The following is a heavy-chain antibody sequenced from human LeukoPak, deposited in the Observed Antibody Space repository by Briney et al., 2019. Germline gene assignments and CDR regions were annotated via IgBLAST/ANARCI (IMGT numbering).Heavy chain of an antibody. J-gene: IGHJ5*02. Sequence: GASVKVSCKASGGTFSSYAISWVRQAPGQGLEWMGGIIPIFGTANYAQKFQGRVTITADESTNTAYMELSSLRSEDTAVYYCARTRDYGDYTWSDPWDQGTLVTVSS. CDR2: IIPIFGTA. V-gene: IGHV1-69*13. CDR1: GGTFSSYA. D-gene: IGHD4-17*01. CDR3: ARTRDYGDYTWSDP.